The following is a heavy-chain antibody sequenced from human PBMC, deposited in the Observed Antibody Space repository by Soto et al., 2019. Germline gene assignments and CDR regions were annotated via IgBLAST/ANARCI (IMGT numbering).Heavy chain of an antibody. Sequence: QVQLVQSGAEVKKPGSSVKVSCKASGGTFSSYAISWVRQAPGQGLEWMGGIIPIFGTANYAQKFQGRVTITADESTITAYMELSSLRSEDTAVYYCARPDIVVVPAAVDYYYYGMDVWGQGTTVTVSS. CDR3: ARPDIVVVPAAVDYYYYGMDV. CDR1: GGTFSSYA. J-gene: IGHJ6*02. CDR2: IIPIFGTA. D-gene: IGHD2-2*01. V-gene: IGHV1-69*01.